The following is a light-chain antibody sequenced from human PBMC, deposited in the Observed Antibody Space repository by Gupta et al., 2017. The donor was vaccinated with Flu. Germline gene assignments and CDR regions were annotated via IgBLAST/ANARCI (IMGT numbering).Light chain of an antibody. V-gene: IGLV7-43*01. Sequence: GTVTLTSAASTGEVTSYYYASWYQQKPGHHHRSMIYNNKRTPAGTPDRFSASIRGGKAALTLAGVQAVDEDEYHCPLYDGGVWVFGGGTKLTVL. CDR1: TGEVTSYYY. CDR2: NNK. CDR3: PLYDGGVWV. J-gene: IGLJ3*02.